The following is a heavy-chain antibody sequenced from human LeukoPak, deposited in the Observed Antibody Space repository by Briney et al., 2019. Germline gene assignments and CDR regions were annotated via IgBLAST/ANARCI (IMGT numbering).Heavy chain of an antibody. J-gene: IGHJ4*02. CDR3: ARLLQLWFTIDY. Sequence: SETLSLTCTVSGGSISSGSYYWSWIRQPAGKGLEWIGRIYTSGSTNYNPSLKSRVTISVDRSKNQFSLKLSSVTAADTAVHYCARLLQLWFTIDYWGQGTLVTVSS. V-gene: IGHV4-61*02. CDR2: IYTSGST. D-gene: IGHD5-18*01. CDR1: GGSISSGSYY.